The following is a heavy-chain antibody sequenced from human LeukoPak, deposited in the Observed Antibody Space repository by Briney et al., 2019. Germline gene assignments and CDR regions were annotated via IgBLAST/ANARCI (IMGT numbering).Heavy chain of an antibody. CDR2: INSSGST. Sequence: SETLSLTCAVYGGSFSGYYWSWIRQPPGKGLEWIGEINSSGSTKYNASLKSRVTISVDPSKNQFSLKLSSVTAADTAVYNCASSEYNYAGAFDIWGQGTTVTVSS. V-gene: IGHV4-34*01. J-gene: IGHJ3*02. D-gene: IGHD5-18*01. CDR1: GGSFSGYY. CDR3: ASSEYNYAGAFDI.